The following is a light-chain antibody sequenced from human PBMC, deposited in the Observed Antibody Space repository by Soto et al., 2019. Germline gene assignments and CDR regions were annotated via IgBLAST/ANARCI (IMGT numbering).Light chain of an antibody. Sequence: QSALTQPASVSGSPGQSFTISCTGTSSDVGGYRYVSWYQQHPGKAPKLMIYDVSNRPSGVSNRFSGSKSGNTASMTISGLQAEDEADYYCSSYTSSSTLGVFGTGTKLTVL. V-gene: IGLV2-14*01. J-gene: IGLJ1*01. CDR2: DVS. CDR3: SSYTSSSTLGV. CDR1: SSDVGGYRY.